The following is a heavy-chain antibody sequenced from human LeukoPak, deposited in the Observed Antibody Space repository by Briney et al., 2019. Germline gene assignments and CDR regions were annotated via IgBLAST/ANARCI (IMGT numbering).Heavy chain of an antibody. CDR2: INPNSGGT. Sequence: ASVKVSCKASGYTFTAYYMHWVRQAPGQGLEWMGRINPNSGGTNYAQKFQGRVTMTRDTSISTVYMELSRLRSDDTAVYYCAREKVRQSGMDVWAKGPRSPSP. V-gene: IGHV1-2*06. D-gene: IGHD2-2*01. CDR3: AREKVRQSGMDV. CDR1: GYTFTAYY. J-gene: IGHJ6*02.